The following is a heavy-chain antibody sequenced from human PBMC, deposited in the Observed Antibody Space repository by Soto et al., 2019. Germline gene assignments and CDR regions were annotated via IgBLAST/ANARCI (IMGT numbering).Heavy chain of an antibody. Sequence: QVQLQQWGAGLLKPSETLSLTCAVYGGSFSGYYWCWIRQPPGKGLEWIGEINHSGSTNYNPSLESQVTMSVDPSTNQFSLTLGSGTAADTGVYYCAGSRYFGYWGEGTLVTVSS. CDR2: INHSGST. CDR3: AGSRYFGY. V-gene: IGHV4-34*01. J-gene: IGHJ4*02. CDR1: GGSFSGYY.